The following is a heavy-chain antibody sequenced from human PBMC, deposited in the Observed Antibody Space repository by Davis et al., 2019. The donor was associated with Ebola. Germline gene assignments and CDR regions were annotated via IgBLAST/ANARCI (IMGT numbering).Heavy chain of an antibody. D-gene: IGHD7-27*01. CDR2: ISSSGST. Sequence: GESLKISCAASGFTFSDYYMSWIRQAPGKGLEWVSYISSSGSTYYADSVKGRFTISRDNSKNTLYLQMNSLRAEDTAVYYCAKERWGFALDYWGQGTLVTVSS. V-gene: IGHV3-11*01. CDR1: GFTFSDYY. CDR3: AKERWGFALDY. J-gene: IGHJ4*02.